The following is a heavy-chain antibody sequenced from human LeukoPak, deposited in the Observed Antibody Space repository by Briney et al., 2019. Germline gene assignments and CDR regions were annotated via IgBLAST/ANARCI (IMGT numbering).Heavy chain of an antibody. CDR3: ARQDVGYCSSTSCQFDY. Sequence: GESLKISCKGSGYSFTSYWIGWVRQMPGKGLEWMGIIYPGDSDTRYSPSFQGQATISADKSISTAYLQWSSLKASDTAMYYCARQDVGYCSSTSCQFDYWGQGTLVTVSS. CDR2: IYPGDSDT. D-gene: IGHD2-2*01. J-gene: IGHJ4*02. V-gene: IGHV5-51*01. CDR1: GYSFTSYW.